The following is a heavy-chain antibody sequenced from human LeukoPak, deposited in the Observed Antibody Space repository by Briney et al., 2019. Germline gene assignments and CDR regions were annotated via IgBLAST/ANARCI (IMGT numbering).Heavy chain of an antibody. J-gene: IGHJ3*01. V-gene: IGHV3-23*01. CDR1: GLIFHNYA. Sequence: GGSLRLSCAASGLIFHNYALVWIRRAPGKGPEWVSAILGGGGTFYADAVKGRFTISRDNSKNPLYLQMNSLRAEDTATYYCGQDPNGNYIGAFDFWGRGIMATVSS. CDR3: GQDPNGNYIGAFDF. D-gene: IGHD4-17*01. CDR2: ILGGGGT.